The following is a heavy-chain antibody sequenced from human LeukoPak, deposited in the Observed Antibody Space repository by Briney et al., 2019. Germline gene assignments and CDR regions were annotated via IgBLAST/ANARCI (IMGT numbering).Heavy chain of an antibody. J-gene: IGHJ4*02. CDR1: GFSVSSNW. D-gene: IGHD1-26*01. Sequence: GGSLRLSCVASGFSVSSNWMHWVRQAPGKGLVWVSRINAEGSNTYYADSARGRFTISRDNAKNTVYLQMNSLRAEDTAVYYCARGSGSYGDFDYWGQGTLVTVSS. CDR2: INAEGSNT. V-gene: IGHV3-74*01. CDR3: ARGSGSYGDFDY.